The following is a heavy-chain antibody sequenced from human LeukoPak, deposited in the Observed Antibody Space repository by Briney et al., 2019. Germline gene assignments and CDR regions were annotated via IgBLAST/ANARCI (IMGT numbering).Heavy chain of an antibody. CDR3: ASMGYYYDSSGYYRY. Sequence: GGSLRLSCAASGFTFSDYYMSWIRQAPGKGLEWVSYISSSGSTIYYADSVKGRFTISRDNAKNLLYLQMNSLRAEDTAVYYCASMGYYYDSSGYYRYWGQGTLVTVSS. CDR1: GFTFSDYY. CDR2: ISSSGSTI. J-gene: IGHJ4*02. D-gene: IGHD3-22*01. V-gene: IGHV3-11*01.